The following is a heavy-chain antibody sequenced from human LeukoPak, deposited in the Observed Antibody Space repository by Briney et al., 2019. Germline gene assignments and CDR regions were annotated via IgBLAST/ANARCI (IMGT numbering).Heavy chain of an antibody. CDR3: ARDPPGIAASVSGG. V-gene: IGHV3-53*01. CDR2: IYSGGTT. D-gene: IGHD6-13*01. J-gene: IGHJ4*02. Sequence: VGSLRLSCKASVFTASNNYMNWVCQGLGGGLECVALIYSGGTTNYANSVKGRFTISRENTKNTLYLQMTNVRVEDTAVYYCARDPPGIAASVSGGWGQGTLVTVSS. CDR1: VFTASNNY.